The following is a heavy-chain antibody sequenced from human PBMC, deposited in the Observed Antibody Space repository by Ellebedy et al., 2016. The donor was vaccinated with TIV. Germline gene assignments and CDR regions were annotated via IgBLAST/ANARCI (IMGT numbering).Heavy chain of an antibody. CDR1: GFSFSSYA. CDR3: ARDTGGGYYYYYGVDV. V-gene: IGHV3-23*01. D-gene: IGHD3-16*01. J-gene: IGHJ6*02. CDR2: ISGSGSRT. Sequence: GESLKISCAASGFSFSSYAMSWVRQAPGKGLEWVSGISGSGSRTYYADSVKGRFTISRDNAKNSLYLQMNSLRAEDTAVYYCARDTGGGYYYYYGVDVWGQGTTVIVSS.